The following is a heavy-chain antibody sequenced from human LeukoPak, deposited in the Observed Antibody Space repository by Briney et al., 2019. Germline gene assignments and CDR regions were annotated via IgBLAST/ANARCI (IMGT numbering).Heavy chain of an antibody. J-gene: IGHJ4*02. CDR3: AREGGYTYGYGCDY. D-gene: IGHD5-18*01. CDR1: GYIFTDYY. V-gene: IGHV1-18*04. Sequence: GATVKISCKASGYIFTDYYMHWVQQAPGQGLEWMGWISAYNGNTNYAQKLQGRVTMTRDTSTSTAYMELRSLRSDDTAVYYCAREGGYTYGYGCDYWGQGTLVTVSS. CDR2: ISAYNGNT.